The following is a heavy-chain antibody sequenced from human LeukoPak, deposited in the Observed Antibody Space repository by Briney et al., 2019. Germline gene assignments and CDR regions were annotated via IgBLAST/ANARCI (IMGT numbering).Heavy chain of an antibody. CDR1: GGTFSSYA. J-gene: IGHJ3*02. V-gene: IGHV1-69*05. Sequence: SVKVSCKASGGTFSSYAISWVRQAPGQGLEWMGGIIPIFGTANYAQKFQGRVTITTDESTSTAYMELSSLRSEDTAVYYCARFLPELRARAFDIWGQGTMVTVSS. D-gene: IGHD1-14*01. CDR3: ARFLPELRARAFDI. CDR2: IIPIFGTA.